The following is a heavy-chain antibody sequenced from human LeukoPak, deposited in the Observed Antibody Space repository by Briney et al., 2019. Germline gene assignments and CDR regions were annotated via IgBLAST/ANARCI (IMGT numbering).Heavy chain of an antibody. CDR2: TYYRSKWYN. D-gene: IGHD6-13*01. J-gene: IGHJ4*02. V-gene: IGHV6-1*01. CDR3: ARDRGGSSWYYFDN. CDR1: GDSVSRDTAA. Sequence: SQTLSLTCAISGDSVSRDTAAWNWVRQSPSRGLEWLGRTYYRSKWYNDYAVSVKSRITINPDTSKSQCSLQLNSVTPEDTAVYYCARDRGGSSWYYFDNWGQGSLVTVSS.